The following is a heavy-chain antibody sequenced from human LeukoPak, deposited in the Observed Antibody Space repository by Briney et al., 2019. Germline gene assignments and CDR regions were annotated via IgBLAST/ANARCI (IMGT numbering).Heavy chain of an antibody. V-gene: IGHV4-34*01. CDR3: AKTPTALVRGGYYFDN. Sequence: SETLSLTCAVYGGSFSGYYWSWIRQPPGKGPEWIGEINHSGNTDYNPSLKSRVTISVDTSKNQLSLKLSSVTAADTAVYYCAKTPTALVRGGYYFDNWAQGTPVTVSS. CDR2: INHSGNT. J-gene: IGHJ4*02. CDR1: GGSFSGYY. D-gene: IGHD6-6*01.